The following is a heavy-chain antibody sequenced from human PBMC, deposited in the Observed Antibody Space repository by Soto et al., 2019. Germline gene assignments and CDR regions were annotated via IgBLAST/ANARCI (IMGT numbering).Heavy chain of an antibody. J-gene: IGHJ4*02. CDR3: ARGYCTNGVCYIGY. CDR1: GGSISSGGYY. V-gene: IGHV4-31*03. Sequence: SETLSLTCTVSGGSISSGGYYWSWIRQHPGKGLEWIGYIYYSGSTYYNPSLKSRVTISVDTSKNQFSLKLSSVTAADTAVYYCARGYCTNGVCYIGYWGQGTLVTVSS. D-gene: IGHD2-8*01. CDR2: IYYSGST.